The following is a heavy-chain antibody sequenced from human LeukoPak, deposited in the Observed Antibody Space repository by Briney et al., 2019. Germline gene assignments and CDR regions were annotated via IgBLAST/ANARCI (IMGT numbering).Heavy chain of an antibody. D-gene: IGHD5-12*01. CDR2: IWYDGSNK. J-gene: IGHJ6*02. Sequence: PGRSLRFSCAASGFTFSSYGMHGVRQAPGKGLEGVAVIWYDGSNKYYADSVKGRFTISRDNSKNTLYLQMNSLRAEDTAVYYCARGHKVAIPSSHYYYGMDVGGQGTTVTVSS. V-gene: IGHV3-33*01. CDR3: ARGHKVAIPSSHYYYGMDV. CDR1: GFTFSSYG.